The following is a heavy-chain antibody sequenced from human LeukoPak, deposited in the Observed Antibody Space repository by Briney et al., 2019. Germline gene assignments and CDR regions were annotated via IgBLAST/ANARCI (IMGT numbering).Heavy chain of an antibody. J-gene: IGHJ5*02. D-gene: IGHD3-16*01. V-gene: IGHV4-34*01. CDR2: INHSGST. CDR1: GGSISSGGYY. CDR3: ARTLKGLARGNWFDP. Sequence: PSETLSLTCAVSGGSISSGGYYWSWIRQPPGKGLEWIGEINHSGSTNYNPSLKSRVTISVDTSKNQFSLKLSSVTAADTAVYYCARTLKGLARGNWFDPWGQGTLVTVSS.